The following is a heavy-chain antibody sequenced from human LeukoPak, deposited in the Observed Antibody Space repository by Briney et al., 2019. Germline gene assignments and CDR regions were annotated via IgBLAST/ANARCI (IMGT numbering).Heavy chain of an antibody. J-gene: IGHJ4*02. CDR3: AREAVDYGSGSHDY. Sequence: SETLSLTCTVSGASIGSFYWSWIRQPAGKGLEWIGRVHSSGSTNYIPSIKSRVTMSVDTSKNQFSLKLNSVTAADTAMYYCAREAVDYGSGSHDYWGQRTLVTVSS. V-gene: IGHV4-4*07. CDR1: GASIGSFY. CDR2: VHSSGST. D-gene: IGHD3-10*01.